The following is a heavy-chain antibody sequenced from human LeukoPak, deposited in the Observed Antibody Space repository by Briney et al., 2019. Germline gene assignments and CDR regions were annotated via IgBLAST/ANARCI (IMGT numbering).Heavy chain of an antibody. V-gene: IGHV3-23*01. CDR1: GFSFGSYA. CDR2: ISGSGTTT. D-gene: IGHD5-12*01. J-gene: IGHJ4*02. CDR3: AIQDSGYDHVDY. Sequence: PGGSLRLSCVASGFSFGSYALTWVRQAPGKGLEWVSGISGSGTTTYYADSVKGRFTISRDNSKNTVYLQMNSLRAEDTAVYYCAIQDSGYDHVDYWGQGTLVTISS.